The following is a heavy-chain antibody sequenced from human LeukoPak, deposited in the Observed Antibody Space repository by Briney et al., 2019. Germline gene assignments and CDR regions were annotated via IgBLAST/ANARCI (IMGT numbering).Heavy chain of an antibody. CDR3: ARGWISSVAGTGAFDI. J-gene: IGHJ3*02. Sequence: SETLSLTCAVYGGSFSGYYWSWIRQPPGKGLEWVGEINHSGSTNYNPSLKSRVTISVDTSKNQFSLKLSSVTAADTAVYYCARGWISSVAGTGAFDIWGQGTMVTVSS. CDR1: GGSFSGYY. D-gene: IGHD6-19*01. V-gene: IGHV4-34*01. CDR2: INHSGST.